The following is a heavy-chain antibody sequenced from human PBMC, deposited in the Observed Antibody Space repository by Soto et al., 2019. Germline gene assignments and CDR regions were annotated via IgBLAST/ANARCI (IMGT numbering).Heavy chain of an antibody. J-gene: IGHJ5*02. Sequence: QVQLQQWGAGLLKPSETLSLTCAVYGGSFSGYYWSWIRQPPGKGLEWIGEINHSGSTNYNPSLKSRVTLSVDTSKNQFSLKLSSVTAADTAVYYCARRPGNWFDPWGQGTLVTVSS. CDR3: ARRPGNWFDP. CDR2: INHSGST. V-gene: IGHV4-34*01. CDR1: GGSFSGYY.